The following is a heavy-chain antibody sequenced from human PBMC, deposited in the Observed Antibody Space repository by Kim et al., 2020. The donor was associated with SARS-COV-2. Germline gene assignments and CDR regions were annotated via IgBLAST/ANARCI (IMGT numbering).Heavy chain of an antibody. D-gene: IGHD5-18*01. CDR1: GFTFDDYT. J-gene: IGHJ4*02. CDR2: ISWDGGST. Sequence: GGSLRLSCAASGFTFDDYTMHWVRQAPGKGLEWVSLISWDGGSTYYADSVKGRFTISRDNSKNSLYLQMNSLRTEDTALYYCAKGHTAMVGGTFDYWGQGTLVTVSS. V-gene: IGHV3-43*01. CDR3: AKGHTAMVGGTFDY.